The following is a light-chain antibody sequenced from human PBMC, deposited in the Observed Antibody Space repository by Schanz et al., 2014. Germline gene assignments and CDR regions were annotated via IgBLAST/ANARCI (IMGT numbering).Light chain of an antibody. CDR1: QSIGTW. CDR2: TAS. J-gene: IGKJ2*01. CDR3: QQYNSYPRP. Sequence: DIQMTQSPSSLSASVGDRVTITCRASQSIGTWLAWYQQKPGKAPKLLIYTASTLQSGVPSTFSGSGSGTEFTLTISSLQPDDFATYYCQQYNSYPRPFGQGTKLEIK. V-gene: IGKV1-5*01.